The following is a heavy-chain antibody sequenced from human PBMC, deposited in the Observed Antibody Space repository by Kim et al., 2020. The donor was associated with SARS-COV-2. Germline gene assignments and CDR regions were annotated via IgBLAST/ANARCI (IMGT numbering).Heavy chain of an antibody. J-gene: IGHJ4*02. Sequence: GSGTYYADYVKGRFTISRDNSKNTVYLQMSSLRVDDTAVYYCTGHGSGSSWGQGTLVTVSS. CDR2: GSGT. D-gene: IGHD3-10*01. CDR3: TGHGSGSS. V-gene: IGHV3-23*01.